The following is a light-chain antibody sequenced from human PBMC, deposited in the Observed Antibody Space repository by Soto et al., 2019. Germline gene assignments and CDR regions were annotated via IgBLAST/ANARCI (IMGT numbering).Light chain of an antibody. CDR3: AAWDDSLNGPV. V-gene: IGLV1-44*01. J-gene: IGLJ1*01. CDR2: SNN. CDR1: SSNIGSNS. Sequence: QSVLTQPPSASGTPGQRVSISCSGSSSNIGSNSVNWYQQLPGTAPKLLIYSNNQRPSGVPDRISGCKSGTSASLAISGLQSEDEADYYCAAWDDSLNGPVFGTGTKLTVL.